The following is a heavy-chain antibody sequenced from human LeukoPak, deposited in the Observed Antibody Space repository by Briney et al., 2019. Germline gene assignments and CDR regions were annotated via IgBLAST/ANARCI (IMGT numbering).Heavy chain of an antibody. CDR1: GFTFTSSA. V-gene: IGHV1-58*02. CDR2: IVVGSGNT. CDR3: AADLNYYDSSGSGDY. J-gene: IGHJ4*02. Sequence: TSVKVSCRASGFTFTSSAMQWVRQARGQRLEWIGWIVVGSGNTNYAQKFQERVTITRDMSTSTAYMELTSLRSEDTAVYYCAADLNYYDSSGSGDYWGQGTLVTVSS. D-gene: IGHD3-22*01.